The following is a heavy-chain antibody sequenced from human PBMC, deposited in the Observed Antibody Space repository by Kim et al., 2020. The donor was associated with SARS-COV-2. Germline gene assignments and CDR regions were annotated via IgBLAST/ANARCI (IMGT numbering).Heavy chain of an antibody. CDR3: ARTGYSSTYFDY. J-gene: IGHJ4*02. Sequence: SETLSLTCTVSGGSISSYYWSWIRQPPGKGLEWIGHIYYSGSTNYNPSLKSRVTISVDTSKNQFSLKLSSVTAADTAVYYCARTGYSSTYFDYWGQGTLVTVSS. CDR1: GGSISSYY. V-gene: IGHV4-59*01. CDR2: IYYSGST. D-gene: IGHD6-13*01.